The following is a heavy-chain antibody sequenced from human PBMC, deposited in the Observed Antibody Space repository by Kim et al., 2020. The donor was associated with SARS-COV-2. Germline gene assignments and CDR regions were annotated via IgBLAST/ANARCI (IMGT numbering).Heavy chain of an antibody. D-gene: IGHD6-13*01. V-gene: IGHV3-48*02. CDR3: ARGPGHSSSWPPGLWFC. CDR1: GFTFSSYS. CDR2: ISSSSSTI. Sequence: GGSLRLSCAASGFTFSSYSMNWVRQAPGKGLEWVSYISSSSSTIYYADSVKGRFTISRDNAKNSLYLQMNSLRDEDTAVYYCARGPGHSSSWPPGLWFCWGQGTLVTVSS. J-gene: IGHJ4*02.